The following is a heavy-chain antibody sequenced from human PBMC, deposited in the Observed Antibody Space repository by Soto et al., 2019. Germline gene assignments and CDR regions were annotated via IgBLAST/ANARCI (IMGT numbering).Heavy chain of an antibody. V-gene: IGHV3-9*01. D-gene: IGHD7-27*01. CDR3: SKALSCYLGVGFDP. CDR2: VSWDSGSI. Sequence: EVQLVESGGGLVQPGRSLRLSCAASGFTFEDYAMQWVRQAPGQGLEWVEGVSWDSGSIAYADSVKGRFTISRDDAKDSVYLHMNSLRVEDTAFYYCSKALSCYLGVGFDPWVQGTLVTVSS. CDR1: GFTFEDYA. J-gene: IGHJ5*02.